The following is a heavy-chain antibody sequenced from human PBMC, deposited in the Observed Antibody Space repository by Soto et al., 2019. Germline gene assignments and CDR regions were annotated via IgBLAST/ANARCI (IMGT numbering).Heavy chain of an antibody. CDR3: ASRRPNRSSTSCDPYYYYGMDV. CDR2: IIPIFGTA. V-gene: IGHV1-69*01. CDR1: GGTFSSYA. J-gene: IGHJ6*02. Sequence: QVQLVQSGAEVKKPGSSVKVSCKASGGTFSSYAISWVRQAPGQGLEWMGGIIPIFGTANYAQKFQGRVTITADESTSTAYMELSRLRSEDTAVYYCASRRPNRSSTSCDPYYYYGMDVWGQGTTVTVSS. D-gene: IGHD2-2*01.